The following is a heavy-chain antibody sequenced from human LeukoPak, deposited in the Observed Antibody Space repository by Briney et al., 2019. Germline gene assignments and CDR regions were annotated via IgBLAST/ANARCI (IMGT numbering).Heavy chain of an antibody. D-gene: IGHD6-13*01. Sequence: ASVNVSCKASGYTFTSYGISWVRQAPGKGLKWIEWISAYNGNTNYAQNLQGRVTMTTDTSTSTAYMELRSLRSDDTAVYYCARVQTAGSEYGMDVWGQGTTVTVSS. CDR2: ISAYNGNT. CDR1: GYTFTSYG. V-gene: IGHV1-18*01. CDR3: ARVQTAGSEYGMDV. J-gene: IGHJ6*02.